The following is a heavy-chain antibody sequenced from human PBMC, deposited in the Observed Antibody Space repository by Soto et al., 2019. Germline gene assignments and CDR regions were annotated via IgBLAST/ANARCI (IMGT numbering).Heavy chain of an antibody. D-gene: IGHD3-3*01. CDR3: AIKPYYDFWSGYLYYYYGMDV. CDR1: GFTFSDYY. CDR2: ISSSGSTI. V-gene: IGHV3-11*01. Sequence: GGSLRLSCAASGFTFSDYYMSWIRQAPGKGLEWVSYISSSGSTIYYADSVKGRFTISRVNAKNSLYLQMNSLRAEDPAVYYCAIKPYYDFWSGYLYYYYGMDVWGQGTTVTVSS. J-gene: IGHJ6*02.